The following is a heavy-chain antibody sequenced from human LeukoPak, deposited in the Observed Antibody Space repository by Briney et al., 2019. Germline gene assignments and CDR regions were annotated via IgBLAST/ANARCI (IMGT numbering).Heavy chain of an antibody. Sequence: SETLSLTCTVSGGSISSSSYYWGWIRQPPGKGLEWIGSIYYSGSTYYNPSLRSRVTISVDTSKNQFSLKLSSVTAADTAVYYCARHTSLSSAAHDYWGQGTLVTVSS. CDR3: ARHTSLSSAAHDY. V-gene: IGHV4-39*01. CDR2: IYYSGST. D-gene: IGHD6-13*01. J-gene: IGHJ4*02. CDR1: GGSISSSSYY.